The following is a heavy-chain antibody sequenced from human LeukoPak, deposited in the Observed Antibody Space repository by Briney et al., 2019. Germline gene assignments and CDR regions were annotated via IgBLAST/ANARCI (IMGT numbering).Heavy chain of an antibody. J-gene: IGHJ4*02. V-gene: IGHV1-69*13. CDR3: ASRGYSYGNFDY. CDR2: IIPIFGTA. CDR1: GYTFTSYA. Sequence: SVKVSCKASGYTFTSYAISWVRQAPGQGLEWMGGIIPIFGTANYAQKFQGRVTITADESTSTAYMELSSLRSEDTAVYYCASRGYSYGNFDYWGQGTLVTVSS. D-gene: IGHD5-18*01.